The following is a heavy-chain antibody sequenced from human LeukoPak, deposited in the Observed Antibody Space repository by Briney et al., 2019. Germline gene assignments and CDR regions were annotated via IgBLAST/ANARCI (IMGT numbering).Heavy chain of an antibody. V-gene: IGHV4-34*01. J-gene: IGHJ3*02. D-gene: IGHD2-2*01. Sequence: PSETLSLTCTVSGGSISSYYWSWIRQPPGKGLEWIGEINHSGSTNYNPSLKSRVTISVDTSKNQFSLKLSSVTAADTAVYYCARNSYAENAFDIWGQGTMVTVSS. CDR2: INHSGST. CDR3: ARNSYAENAFDI. CDR1: GGSISSYY.